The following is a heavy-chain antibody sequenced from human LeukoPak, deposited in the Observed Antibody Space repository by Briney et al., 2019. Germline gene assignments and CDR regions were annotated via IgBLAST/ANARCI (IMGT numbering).Heavy chain of an antibody. CDR1: GGSISSYY. Sequence: KASETLSLTCTVSGGSISSYYWSWIRQPPGKGLEWIGYIYYSGSTNYNPSLKSRVTISVDTSKNQFSLQLNSVTPEDTAVYYCARLKGSYFHFDYWGQGTLVTVSS. CDR2: IYYSGST. V-gene: IGHV4-59*12. D-gene: IGHD1-26*01. CDR3: ARLKGSYFHFDY. J-gene: IGHJ4*02.